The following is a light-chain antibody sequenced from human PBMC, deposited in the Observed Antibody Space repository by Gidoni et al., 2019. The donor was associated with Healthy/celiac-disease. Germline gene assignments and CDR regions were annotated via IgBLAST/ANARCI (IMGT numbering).Light chain of an antibody. V-gene: IGLV2-14*01. CDR1: SSDVGGYNY. J-gene: IGLJ2*01. CDR3: SSYTSSSTHVV. CDR2: AVS. Sequence: QSARTQPASVSGSPGQAITISCTGTSSDVGGYNYVSWYQQHPGKAPKLMIYAVSHRPAGVSNRFSGSKSGNTASLTISGLQAEDEADYYCSSYTSSSTHVVFGGGTKLTVL.